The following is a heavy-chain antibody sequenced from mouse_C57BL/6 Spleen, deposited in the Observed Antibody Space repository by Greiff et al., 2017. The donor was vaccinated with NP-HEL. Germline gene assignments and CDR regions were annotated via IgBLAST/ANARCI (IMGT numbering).Heavy chain of an antibody. D-gene: IGHD1-1*01. V-gene: IGHV14-4*01. CDR2: IDPENGDT. CDR1: GFNIKDDY. CDR3: TTYNYGSSNEAWFAY. Sequence: EVQLQQSGAELVRPGASVQLSCTSSGFNIKDDYMHWVKQRPEQGLEWIGRIDPENGDTEYASKFPGQATITADTTSNTAYLQLNSLTSEDTAVDYGTTYNYGSSNEAWFAYWGQGTLVTVSA. J-gene: IGHJ3*01.